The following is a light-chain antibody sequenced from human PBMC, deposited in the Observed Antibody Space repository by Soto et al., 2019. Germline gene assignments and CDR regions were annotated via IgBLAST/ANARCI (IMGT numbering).Light chain of an antibody. CDR1: QTVNSK. CDR3: QHYNNWPPIT. V-gene: IGKV3-15*01. Sequence: EIVVTQSPATLSVSPGERVTLSCRTSQTVNSKLAWYQQQPGQAPRLLIHGASTRATDIPARFSGSGSGTECTLTISSLQSEDFAIYYCQHYNNWPPITFGQGTRLEIK. J-gene: IGKJ5*01. CDR2: GAS.